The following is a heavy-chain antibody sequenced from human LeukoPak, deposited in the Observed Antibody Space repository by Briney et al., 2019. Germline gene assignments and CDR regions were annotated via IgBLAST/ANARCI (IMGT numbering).Heavy chain of an antibody. J-gene: IGHJ3*02. V-gene: IGHV3-48*03. CDR2: ISSSGSTI. CDR1: GFTFSSYE. Sequence: GSLRLSCAASGFTFSSYEMNWVRQAPGKGLEWVSYISSSGSTIYYADSVKGRFTISRDNAKNSLYLPMNSLRAEDTAVYYCARDQVDDAFDIWGQGTMVTVSS. D-gene: IGHD2-15*01. CDR3: ARDQVDDAFDI.